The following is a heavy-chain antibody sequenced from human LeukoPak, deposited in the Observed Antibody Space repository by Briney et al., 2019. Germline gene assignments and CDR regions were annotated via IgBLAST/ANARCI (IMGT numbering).Heavy chain of an antibody. J-gene: IGHJ3*02. Sequence: SETLSLPCTVSGGSISSSSYYWGWIRQPPGKGLVGIGSIYYSGSTNYNPSLKSRVTISVDTSKNQFSLKLSSVTAADTAVYYCARDKVTVTTNAFDIWGQGTMVTVSS. CDR2: IYYSGST. D-gene: IGHD4-17*01. CDR3: ARDKVTVTTNAFDI. V-gene: IGHV4-39*07. CDR1: GGSISSSSYY.